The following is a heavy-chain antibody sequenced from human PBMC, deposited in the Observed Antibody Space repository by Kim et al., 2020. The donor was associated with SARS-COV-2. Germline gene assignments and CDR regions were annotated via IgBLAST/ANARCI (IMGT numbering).Heavy chain of an antibody. Sequence: GGSLRLSCVASGFTFSSYGMHWVRQAPGKGLEWVAVIWYDGSNKYYADSVKGRFTISRDNSKNTLYLQMNSLRAEDTAVYYCARDFPGSDEYYFDYWGQGTLVTVSS. CDR2: IWYDGSNK. J-gene: IGHJ4*02. V-gene: IGHV3-33*01. CDR3: ARDFPGSDEYYFDY. CDR1: GFTFSSYG. D-gene: IGHD6-25*01.